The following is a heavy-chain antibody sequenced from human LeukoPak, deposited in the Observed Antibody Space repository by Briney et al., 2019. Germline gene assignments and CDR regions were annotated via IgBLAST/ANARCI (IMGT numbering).Heavy chain of an antibody. CDR2: INANSGTR. Sequence: PGGSLRLSCAASGFAFSVYAMSWLRQPPGKGLEWVSTINANSGTRSYAASVRGRFTISRDNSKNTLYLQLNTLRADDTATYYCAKLVGTGTTPTDYWGQGTLVTVSS. CDR3: AKLVGTGTTPTDY. CDR1: GFAFSVYA. D-gene: IGHD1-1*01. V-gene: IGHV3-23*01. J-gene: IGHJ4*02.